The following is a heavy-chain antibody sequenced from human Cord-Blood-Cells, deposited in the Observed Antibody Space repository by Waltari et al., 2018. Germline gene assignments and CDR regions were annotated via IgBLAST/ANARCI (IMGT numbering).Heavy chain of an antibody. D-gene: IGHD5-12*01. Sequence: ASGFTFSDHYMDWVRQAPGKGLEWVGRTRNKANSYTTEYAASVKSRFTISRDDSKNSLYLQMNSLKTEDTAVYYCARGFLGYSGYDGYWYFDLWGRGTLVTVSS. CDR1: GFTFSDHY. J-gene: IGHJ2*01. V-gene: IGHV3-72*01. CDR2: TRNKANSYTT. CDR3: ARGFLGYSGYDGYWYFDL.